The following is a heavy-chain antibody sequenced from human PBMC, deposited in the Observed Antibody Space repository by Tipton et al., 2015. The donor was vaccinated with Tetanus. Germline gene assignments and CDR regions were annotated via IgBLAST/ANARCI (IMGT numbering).Heavy chain of an antibody. V-gene: IGHV3-9*01. CDR1: GFTFDDYA. D-gene: IGHD6-19*01. Sequence: SLRLSCAASGFTFDDYAMHWVRQAPRKGLEWVSGISWNSGSIGYADSVKGRFTISRDNAKNSLYLQMNSLRAEDTALYYCAKGEAGPFDYWGQGTLVTVSS. J-gene: IGHJ4*02. CDR2: ISWNSGSI. CDR3: AKGEAGPFDY.